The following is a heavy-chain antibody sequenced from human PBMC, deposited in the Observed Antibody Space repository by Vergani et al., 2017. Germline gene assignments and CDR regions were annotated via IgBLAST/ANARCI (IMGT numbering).Heavy chain of an antibody. CDR3: ARWVSPGRATRDKNYFDS. CDR1: GYTFNTYW. Sequence: DVHLEQSGVEVKKPGESLKISCKASGYTFNTYWIGWVRQMPGKGLEWMGSIYPDDSDTSSSPSFQGQVTISVDKSIKTAFLHWGSLKASDTGIFYCARWVSPGRATRDKNYFDSWGQGTLVTVSS. D-gene: IGHD5-24*01. CDR2: IYPDDSDT. V-gene: IGHV5-51*03. J-gene: IGHJ4*02.